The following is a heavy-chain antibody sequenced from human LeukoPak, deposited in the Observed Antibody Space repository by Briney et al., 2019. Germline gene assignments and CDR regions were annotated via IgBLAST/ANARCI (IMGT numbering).Heavy chain of an antibody. Sequence: ASVKVPCKASGGTFSSYAISWVRQAPGQGLEWMGGIIPIFGTANYAQKFQGRVTITADESTSTAYMELSSLRSEDTAVYYCARVGDYYDSSGYYHPYFDYWGQGTLVTVSS. V-gene: IGHV1-69*13. CDR3: ARVGDYYDSSGYYHPYFDY. CDR1: GGTFSSYA. CDR2: IIPIFGTA. J-gene: IGHJ4*02. D-gene: IGHD3-22*01.